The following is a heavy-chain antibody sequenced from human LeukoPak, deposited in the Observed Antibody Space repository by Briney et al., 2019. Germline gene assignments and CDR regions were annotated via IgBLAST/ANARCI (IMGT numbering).Heavy chain of an antibody. J-gene: IGHJ6*03. CDR2: SNYSGST. D-gene: IGHD3-3*01. CDR3: ASQPLLEWSYYYYYYMDV. V-gene: IGHV4-39*01. Sequence: SETLSLTCTLSGGSIFSSSYHWGWIRQPPGKGLEWIGSSNYSGSTYYNPSLKSRVTISVDTSKNKFSLKLSSVTAADTAVYYCASQPLLEWSYYYYYYMDVWGKGTTVTVSS. CDR1: GGSIFSSSYH.